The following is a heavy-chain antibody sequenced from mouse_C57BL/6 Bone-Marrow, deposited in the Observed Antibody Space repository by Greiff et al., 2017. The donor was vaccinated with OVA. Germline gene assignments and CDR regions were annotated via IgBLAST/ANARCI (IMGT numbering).Heavy chain of an antibody. CDR3: TVRYSYWYFDV. CDR2: IDPENGDT. D-gene: IGHD1-1*01. J-gene: IGHJ1*03. Sequence: EVKLQESGAELVRPGASVKLSCTASGFNIKDDYMHWVKQRPEQGLEWIGWIDPENGDTEYASKFQGKATITADTSSNTAYLQLSSLTSEDTAVYYCTVRYSYWYFDVWGTGTTVTVSS. CDR1: GFNIKDDY. V-gene: IGHV14-4*01.